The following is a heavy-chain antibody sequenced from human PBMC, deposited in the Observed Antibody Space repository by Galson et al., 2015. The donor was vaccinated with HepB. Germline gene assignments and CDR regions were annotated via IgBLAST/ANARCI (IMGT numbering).Heavy chain of an antibody. Sequence: SLRLSCAASGFTFSSYSMNWVRQAPGKGLEWVSSISGRNNDADYADSVKGQFTISRDNAKNSLYLQMNSLRVDDTAVYYCARDRWTGQDDGTYFDSWSQGTLVTVSS. CDR3: ARDRWTGQDDGTYFDS. V-gene: IGHV3-21*01. CDR2: ISGRNNDA. D-gene: IGHD3/OR15-3a*01. J-gene: IGHJ4*02. CDR1: GFTFSSYS.